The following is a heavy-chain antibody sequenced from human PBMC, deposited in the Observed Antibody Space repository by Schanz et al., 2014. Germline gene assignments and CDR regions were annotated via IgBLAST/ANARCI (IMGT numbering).Heavy chain of an antibody. V-gene: IGHV7-4-1*02. CDR1: GYSFTDYY. Sequence: QVHLVQSGAEVKEPGASVKVSCKASGYSFTDYYIHWVRQAPGQGLEWMGWINTNTGNPTYAQAFTGRFLFSLDTSVNTAYLQISSLEADDTAVYYCARRGIRGVFSSFDYWGLGTLVTVSS. J-gene: IGHJ4*02. CDR3: ARRGIRGVFSSFDY. D-gene: IGHD3-10*01. CDR2: INTNTGNP.